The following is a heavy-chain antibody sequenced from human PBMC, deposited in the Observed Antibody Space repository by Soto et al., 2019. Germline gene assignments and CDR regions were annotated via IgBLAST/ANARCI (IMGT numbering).Heavy chain of an antibody. Sequence: QVQLQESGPGLVKPSETLSLTCTVSGGSVSSGSYFWSWIRQPPGKGLEWIGYIYYSGSTNYNPSLKSRVNISIDTSKNQCSLKLSPVIAADTGVYYCARATPSSIAARSFDYWGQGTLVTVSA. CDR2: IYYSGST. V-gene: IGHV4-61*01. CDR3: ARATPSSIAARSFDY. CDR1: GGSVSSGSYF. J-gene: IGHJ4*02. D-gene: IGHD6-6*01.